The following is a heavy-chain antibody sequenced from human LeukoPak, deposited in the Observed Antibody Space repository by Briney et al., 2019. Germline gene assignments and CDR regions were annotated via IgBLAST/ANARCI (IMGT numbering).Heavy chain of an antibody. V-gene: IGHV3-30*18. D-gene: IGHD3-22*01. CDR1: GFTFSTYA. Sequence: GGSLRLSCAASGFTFSTYAIHWVRQAPGKGLEWVAVISYDGNNKYYADSVKGRFTISRDNSKNTLYLQMNSLRAEDTAVYYCAKPYYYDVGYFQHWGQGTLVTVSS. CDR2: ISYDGNNK. J-gene: IGHJ1*01. CDR3: AKPYYYDVGYFQH.